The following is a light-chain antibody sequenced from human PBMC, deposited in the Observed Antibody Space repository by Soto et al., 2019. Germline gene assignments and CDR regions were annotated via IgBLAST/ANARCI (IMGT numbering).Light chain of an antibody. V-gene: IGLV1-47*02. Sequence: QSVLTQPPSASGTPGQRVTISCSGSNSNIRGNSVNWYQQLPLRAPKLLIYSNNQRPSGVPDRFSGSKSGTSASMAISGVRSEDEADYYCAAWDDSLTAWVFGGGTQLTVL. CDR1: NSNIRGNS. CDR3: AAWDDSLTAWV. J-gene: IGLJ3*02. CDR2: SNN.